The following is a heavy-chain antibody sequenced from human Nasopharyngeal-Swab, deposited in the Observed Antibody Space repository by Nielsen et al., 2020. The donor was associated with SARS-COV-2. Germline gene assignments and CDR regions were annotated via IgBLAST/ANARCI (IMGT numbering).Heavy chain of an antibody. CDR2: ISGDGGRT. V-gene: IGHV3-43*02. CDR3: AKVPLGELTLWGSYDY. CDR1: RFTFDDYV. D-gene: IGHD3-16*02. J-gene: IGHJ4*02. Sequence: GGSLRLSCAASRFTFDDYVMHWVRQAPGKGLEWVSLISGDGGRTYYADSVKGRFTISRDNSRDSLYLQMNSLRTEDTAFYYCAKVPLGELTLWGSYDYWGQGTLVTVSS.